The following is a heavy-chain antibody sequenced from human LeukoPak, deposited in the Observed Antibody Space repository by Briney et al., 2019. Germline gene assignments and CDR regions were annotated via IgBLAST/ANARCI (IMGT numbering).Heavy chain of an antibody. V-gene: IGHV1-46*01. CDR3: ARDGNGANWFDP. CDR2: INPSGGST. J-gene: IGHJ5*02. CDR1: GYTFTSYY. D-gene: IGHD1-1*01. Sequence: ASVKVSRKASGYTFTSYYMHWVRQAPGQGLEWMGIINPSGGSTSYAQKFQGRVTMTRDTSTSTVYMELSSLRSEDTAVYYCARDGNGANWFDPWGQGTLVTVSS.